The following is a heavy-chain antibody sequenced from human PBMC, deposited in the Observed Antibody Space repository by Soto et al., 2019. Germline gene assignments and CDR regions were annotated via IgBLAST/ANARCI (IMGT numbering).Heavy chain of an antibody. D-gene: IGHD3-9*01. CDR1: GFTFSGSA. J-gene: IGHJ5*02. CDR3: TYDILTGSNWFDP. V-gene: IGHV3-73*01. CDR2: IRSKANSYAT. Sequence: PGGSLRLTCAASGFTFSGSAMHWVRQASGKGLEWVGRIRSKANSYATAYAASVKGRFTISRDDSKNTAYLQMNSLKTEDTAVYYCTYDILTGSNWFDPWGQGTLVTVSS.